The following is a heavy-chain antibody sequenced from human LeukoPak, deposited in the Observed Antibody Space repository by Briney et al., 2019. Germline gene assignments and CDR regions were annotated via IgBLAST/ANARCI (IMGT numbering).Heavy chain of an antibody. CDR3: ARDLLLRWYSPLGSWFDP. CDR2: IYTSGST. D-gene: IGHD2-15*01. V-gene: IGHV4-61*02. Sequence: SETLSLTCTVSGGSISSGSYYWSWIRQPAGKGLEWIGRIYTSGSTNYNPSLKSRVTISVDTSKNQFSLKLSSVTAADTAVYYCARDLLLRWYSPLGSWFDPWGQGTLVTVSS. J-gene: IGHJ5*02. CDR1: GGSISSGSYY.